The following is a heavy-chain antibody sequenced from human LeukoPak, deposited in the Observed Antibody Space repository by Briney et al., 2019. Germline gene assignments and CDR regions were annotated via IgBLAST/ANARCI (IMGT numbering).Heavy chain of an antibody. CDR3: ARRRLYYDFDY. CDR1: GFTFSSYA. Sequence: GSLRLSCAASGFTFSSYAMSWIRQPPGKGLEWLGYIYHSGSTTYNPSLKSRVTISVDTSKNQFSLKLSSVTAADAAVYYCARRRLYYDFDYWGQGTLVTVSS. J-gene: IGHJ4*02. D-gene: IGHD2-2*02. V-gene: IGHV4-59*12. CDR2: IYHSGST.